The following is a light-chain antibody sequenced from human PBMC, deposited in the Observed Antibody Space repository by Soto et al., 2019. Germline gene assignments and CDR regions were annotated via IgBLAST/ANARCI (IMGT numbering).Light chain of an antibody. CDR2: GAS. CDR1: QSVSSSY. V-gene: IGKV3-20*01. Sequence: EIVLTQSPGTLSLSPGERATLSCRASQSVSSSYLSWYQQKPGQAPRLIIYGASMTATGMPYRISSSGSVIAFTLIISPPEPDFFAVYYSQSDSRSALFGRTTKVEMK. J-gene: IGKJ4*02. CDR3: QSDSRSAL.